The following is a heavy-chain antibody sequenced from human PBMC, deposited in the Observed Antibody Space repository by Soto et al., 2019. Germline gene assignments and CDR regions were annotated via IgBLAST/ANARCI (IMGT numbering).Heavy chain of an antibody. Sequence: QVQLVQSGAEVKKPGSSVQVSCKTSGGSFSNYAISWVRQAPGQGLEWMGAIIPMFGTANYAQMFQSRVTITADESTNTANMEVSSLRSEDSAVYYCAGGATVTREYFYGMDVWGQGTTVTVSS. V-gene: IGHV1-69*01. D-gene: IGHD2-21*02. CDR2: IIPMFGTA. J-gene: IGHJ6*02. CDR1: GGSFSNYA. CDR3: AGGATVTREYFYGMDV.